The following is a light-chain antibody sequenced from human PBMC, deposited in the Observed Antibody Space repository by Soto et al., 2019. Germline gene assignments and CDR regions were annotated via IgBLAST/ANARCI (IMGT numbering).Light chain of an antibody. V-gene: IGLV3-1*01. CDR3: QAWDSSSYV. Sequence: SYELTQAPSVSVSPGQTASITCSGDKLGDKYACWYQQKPGQSPVLVIYQDSKRPSGIPERFSGSNSGNTATLTISGTQPMDEADYYCQAWDSSSYVFGTGTKVTVL. CDR2: QDS. J-gene: IGLJ1*01. CDR1: KLGDKY.